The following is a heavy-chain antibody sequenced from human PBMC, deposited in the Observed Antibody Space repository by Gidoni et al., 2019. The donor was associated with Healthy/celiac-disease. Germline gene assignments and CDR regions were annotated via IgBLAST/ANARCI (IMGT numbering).Heavy chain of an antibody. V-gene: IGHV3-30*18. CDR2: ISYDGSNK. D-gene: IGHD3-22*01. Sequence: QVQLVESGGGVVQPGRSLRLSCAASGFTFSSYGMHWVRQAPGKGLEWVAVISYDGSNKYYADSVKGRFTISRDNSKNTLYLQMNSLRAEDTAVYYCAKGVTTFTPPDYWGQGTLVTVSS. CDR1: GFTFSSYG. J-gene: IGHJ4*02. CDR3: AKGVTTFTPPDY.